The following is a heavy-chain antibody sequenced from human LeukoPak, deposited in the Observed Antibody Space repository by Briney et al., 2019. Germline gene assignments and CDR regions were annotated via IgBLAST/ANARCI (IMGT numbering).Heavy chain of an antibody. CDR1: EFSVGRNY. D-gene: IGHD5-12*01. V-gene: IGHV3-66*01. CDR3: AREPSGYHNT. Sequence: PGGSLRLSCAASEFSVGRNYMTWVRQAPGKGLEWVSLIYSGGSTYYADSGKGRFTISRDNSKNTLYLQMNSLRAEDTAVYYCAREPSGYHNTGGQGTMVTVSS. CDR2: IYSGGST. J-gene: IGHJ4*02.